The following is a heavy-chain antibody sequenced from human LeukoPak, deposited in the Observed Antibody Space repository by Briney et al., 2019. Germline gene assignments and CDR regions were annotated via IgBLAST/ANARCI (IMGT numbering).Heavy chain of an antibody. CDR1: GFTFSSYS. D-gene: IGHD3-22*01. J-gene: IGHJ5*02. CDR2: ISSSSSYI. CDR3: ARGYILSDYYDSSGSDH. V-gene: IGHV3-21*04. Sequence: GGSLRLSCAASGFTFSSYSMNWVRQAPGKGLEWVSSISSSSSYIYYADSVKGRFTISRDNAKNSLYLQMNSLRADDTAVYYCARGYILSDYYDSSGSDHWGQGTLVTVSS.